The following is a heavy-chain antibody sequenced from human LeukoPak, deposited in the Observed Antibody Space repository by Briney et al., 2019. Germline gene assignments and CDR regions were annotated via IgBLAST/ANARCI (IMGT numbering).Heavy chain of an antibody. CDR2: ISYDGSNK. CDR1: GFTVSSTY. Sequence: GGSLRLSCLASGFTVSSTYMSWVHQAPGKGLEWVAVISYDGSNKYYADSVKGRFTISRDNSKNTLYLQMNSLRAEDTAVYYCARVMGRYCSSTSCYVDYWGQGTLVTVSS. V-gene: IGHV3-30*03. J-gene: IGHJ4*02. D-gene: IGHD2-2*01. CDR3: ARVMGRYCSSTSCYVDY.